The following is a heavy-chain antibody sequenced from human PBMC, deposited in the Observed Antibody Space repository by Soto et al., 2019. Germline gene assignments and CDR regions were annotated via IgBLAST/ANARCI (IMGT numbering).Heavy chain of an antibody. Sequence: GESLKISCKGSGYSFTSNWINWVRQMPGKGLEWMGRIDPSDSQSNYNPSFQGHVTISADKSTSSAYLQWNSLKASDTAMYYCARQEYEGPLGYYYGMDVWGQGTTVTVSS. CDR2: IDPSDSQS. CDR1: GYSFTSNW. CDR3: ARQEYEGPLGYYYGMDV. V-gene: IGHV5-10-1*01. D-gene: IGHD3-16*01. J-gene: IGHJ6*02.